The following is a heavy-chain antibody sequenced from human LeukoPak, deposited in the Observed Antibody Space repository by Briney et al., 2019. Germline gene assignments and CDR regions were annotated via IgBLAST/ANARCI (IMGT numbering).Heavy chain of an antibody. V-gene: IGHV4-59*01. J-gene: IGHJ6*03. CDR2: IYYSGST. Sequence: SETLSLTCTVSGGSISSYYWSWIRQPPGKGLEWIGYIYYSGSTNYNPSLKSRVTISVDTSKNQFSLKLSSVTAADTAVYYCARGLTNLSGYYRVGYYYYMDVWGKGTTVTVSS. D-gene: IGHD3-3*01. CDR1: GGSISSYY. CDR3: ARGLTNLSGYYRVGYYYYMDV.